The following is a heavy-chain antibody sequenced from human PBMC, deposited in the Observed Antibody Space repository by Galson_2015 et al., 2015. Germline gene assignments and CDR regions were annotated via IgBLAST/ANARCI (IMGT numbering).Heavy chain of an antibody. V-gene: IGHV4-31*03. CDR3: ARYSGNSYGNYYFDY. Sequence: TLSLTCTVSSGSISSGGFYWSWIRQHPGKGLEWMGYIYYSGSTFYNPSLKSRLTISVDTSKSQFSLRLSSVTAADTAVYYCARYSGNSYGNYYFDYWGQGTLVTVSS. CDR1: SGSISSGGFY. D-gene: IGHD5-18*01. J-gene: IGHJ4*02. CDR2: IYYSGST.